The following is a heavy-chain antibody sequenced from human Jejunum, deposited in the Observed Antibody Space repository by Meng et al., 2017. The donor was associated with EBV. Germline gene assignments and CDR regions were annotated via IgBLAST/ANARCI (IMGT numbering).Heavy chain of an antibody. V-gene: IGHV3-23*01. D-gene: IGHD2/OR15-2a*01. CDR3: AKLVRD. CDR1: GFTFTTDA. Sequence: VTLLEAGRGLGPPGGVMILSCAASGFTFTTDAMSWVRQAPGKGLEWVSVITGSGGSTYYADSVKGRFTISRDSSKNTLYLQMNSLRAEDTAVYYCAKLVRDWGQGTLVTVSS. J-gene: IGHJ4*02. CDR2: ITGSGGST.